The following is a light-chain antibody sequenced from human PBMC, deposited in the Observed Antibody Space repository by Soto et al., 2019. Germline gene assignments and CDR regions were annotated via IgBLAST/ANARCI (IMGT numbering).Light chain of an antibody. J-gene: IGLJ2*01. CDR3: SSYTSSSTGVV. V-gene: IGLV2-14*01. CDR1: SSDVGGYNY. CDR2: DVS. Sequence: QSALTQPASVSGSPGQSITISCTGTSSDVGGYNYVSWYQQHPGKAPKLMIYDVSNRPSGVSNLFSGSKSGNTASLTISGLQAEDEADYYCSSYTSSSTGVVFGGGTKLTVL.